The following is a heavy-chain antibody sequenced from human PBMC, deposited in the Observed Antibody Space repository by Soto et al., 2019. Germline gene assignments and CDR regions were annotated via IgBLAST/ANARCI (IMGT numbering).Heavy chain of an antibody. V-gene: IGHV6-1*01. Sequence: KQSQTLSLTCAISGDSVSSNSAAWNWIRQSPSRGLEWLGRTYYRSKWYNDYAVSVKSRITINPDTSKNQFSLQLNSVTPEDTAVYYCARTIIYSSGWYDNYFDYWGQGTLVTVSS. CDR2: TYYRSKWYN. CDR1: GDSVSSNSAA. CDR3: ARTIIYSSGWYDNYFDY. D-gene: IGHD6-19*01. J-gene: IGHJ4*02.